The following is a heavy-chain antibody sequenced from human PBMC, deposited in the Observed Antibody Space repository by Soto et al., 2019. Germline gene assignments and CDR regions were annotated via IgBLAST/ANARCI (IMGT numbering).Heavy chain of an antibody. Sequence: GGSLRLSCAASGFTFSTYGMHWVRQAPGKGLEWVAVISYDGSNKYYADSVKGRFTISRDNSKNTLYLQMNSLRAEDTAVYYCAKDGRVVGYSGYDAFDIWGQGTMVTVSS. CDR1: GFTFSTYG. V-gene: IGHV3-30*18. CDR3: AKDGRVVGYSGYDAFDI. CDR2: ISYDGSNK. D-gene: IGHD5-12*01. J-gene: IGHJ3*02.